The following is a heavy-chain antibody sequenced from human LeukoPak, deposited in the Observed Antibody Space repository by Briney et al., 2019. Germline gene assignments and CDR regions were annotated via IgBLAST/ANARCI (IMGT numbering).Heavy chain of an antibody. V-gene: IGHV1-69*13. CDR2: IIPIFGTA. Sequence: SVKVSCKASGYTFTSYGISWVRQAPGQGLEWMGGIIPIFGTANYAQKFQGRVTITADESTSTAYMELSSLRSEDTAVYYCARGGGSGYYRSAFDIWGQGTMVTVSS. CDR1: GYTFTSYG. D-gene: IGHD3-22*01. J-gene: IGHJ3*02. CDR3: ARGGGSGYYRSAFDI.